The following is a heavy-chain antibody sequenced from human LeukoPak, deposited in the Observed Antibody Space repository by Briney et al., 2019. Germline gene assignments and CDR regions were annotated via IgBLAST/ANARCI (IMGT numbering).Heavy chain of an antibody. D-gene: IGHD2-15*01. CDR3: ARVVVAAKGFDP. CDR1: GYTFTGYY. CDR2: INPNSGGT. Sequence: ASVKVSCKASGYTFTGYYMHWVRQPPGQGLEWMGWINPNSGGTNYAQKFQGRVTMTRDTSISTAYMELSRLRSDDTAVYYCARVVVAAKGFDPWGQGTLVTVSS. V-gene: IGHV1-2*02. J-gene: IGHJ5*02.